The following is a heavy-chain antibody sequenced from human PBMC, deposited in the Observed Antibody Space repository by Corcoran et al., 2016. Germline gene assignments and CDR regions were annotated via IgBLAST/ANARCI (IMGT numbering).Heavy chain of an antibody. V-gene: IGHV1-46*01. CDR3: ARDKGSSYGGGWFDP. CDR2: INPSGGST. D-gene: IGHD6-13*01. CDR1: GYTFTSYY. Sequence: QVQLVQSGAEVKKPGASVKVSCKASGYTFTSYYMHWVRQAPGQGLEWMGIINPSGGSTSYAQKFQGRVTMTRDTSTSTVYMEMSSLRAEDTAVYYCARDKGSSYGGGWFDPWGQGTLVTVSS. J-gene: IGHJ5*02.